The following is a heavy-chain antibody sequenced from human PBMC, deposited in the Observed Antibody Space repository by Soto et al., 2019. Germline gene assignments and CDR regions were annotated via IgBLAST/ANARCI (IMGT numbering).Heavy chain of an antibody. CDR2: IIPLFGTA. Sequence: QVYLVQSGAEVKKPGSSVKISCKASGGIFSSNTINWVRQAAGQGLEWMGGIIPLFGTANDAAKFQGRVTITADKSTKTEYRELTSLSSEDTAVYYWASKAACGGDCYAFDSWGQGTLVTVSS. CDR1: GGIFSSNT. V-gene: IGHV1-69*06. CDR3: ASKAACGGDCYAFDS. J-gene: IGHJ4*02. D-gene: IGHD2-21*02.